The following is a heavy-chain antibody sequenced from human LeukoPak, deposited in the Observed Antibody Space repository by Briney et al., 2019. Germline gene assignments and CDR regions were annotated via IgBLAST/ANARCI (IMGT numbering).Heavy chain of an antibody. J-gene: IGHJ2*01. CDR3: ARVPDYDYAWGGPRKRYFDL. V-gene: IGHV4-34*01. CDR2: INHSGST. D-gene: IGHD3-16*01. Sequence: MPSETLSLTCAVYGGSFSGYYWSWIRQPPGKGLEWIGEINHSGSTNYIPSLKSRVTISVDTSKNQFSLKLSSVTAADTAVYYCARVPDYDYAWGGPRKRYFDLWGRGTLVTVSS. CDR1: GGSFSGYY.